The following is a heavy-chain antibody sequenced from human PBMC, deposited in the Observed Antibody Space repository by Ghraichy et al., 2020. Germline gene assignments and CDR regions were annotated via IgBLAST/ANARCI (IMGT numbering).Heavy chain of an antibody. CDR2: MYHSGST. V-gene: IGHV4-59*08. CDR1: DDSISTYY. D-gene: IGHD6-13*01. Sequence: GSLRLSCTVSDDSISTYYWSWIRQPPGKGLEWIGYMYHSGSTNYNPSLESRVTMSIDTSKNHFSLKLSSVTAADTAVYYCARVYSSSSYWYFDSWGQGTLVTVSS. CDR3: ARVYSSSSYWYFDS. J-gene: IGHJ4*02.